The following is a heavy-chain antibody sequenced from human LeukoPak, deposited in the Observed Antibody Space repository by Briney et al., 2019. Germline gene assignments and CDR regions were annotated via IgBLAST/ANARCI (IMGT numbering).Heavy chain of an antibody. D-gene: IGHD2-15*01. Sequence: GGSLRLSCAASGFTFSSYSMNWVRQAPGKGLEWVSSISSSSSYIYYADSVKGRFTISRDNAKNSLYLQMNSLRAEDTAVYYCTGGRLCCSGGSCEKANDAFDIWGQGTMVTVSS. J-gene: IGHJ3*02. CDR2: ISSSSSYI. CDR1: GFTFSSYS. V-gene: IGHV3-21*01. CDR3: TGGRLCCSGGSCEKANDAFDI.